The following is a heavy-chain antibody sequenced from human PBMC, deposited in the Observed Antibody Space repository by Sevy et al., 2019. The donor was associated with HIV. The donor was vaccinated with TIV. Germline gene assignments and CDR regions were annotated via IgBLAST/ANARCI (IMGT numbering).Heavy chain of an antibody. CDR1: GFSLSTSGVG. D-gene: IGHD3-22*01. CDR3: ARHPGYYDSSGYYIGFDY. V-gene: IGHV2-5*01. J-gene: IGHJ4*02. Sequence: SGPTLVKPTQTLTLACTFSGFSLSTSGVGVGWIRQPPGKALEWLALIYWNDDKRYSPSLKSRLTITKDTSKNQVVLTMTNMDPVDTATYYCARHPGYYDSSGYYIGFDYWGQGTLVTVSS. CDR2: IYWNDDK.